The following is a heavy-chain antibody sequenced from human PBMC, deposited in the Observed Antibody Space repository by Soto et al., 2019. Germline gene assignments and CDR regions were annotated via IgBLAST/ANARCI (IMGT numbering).Heavy chain of an antibody. CDR3: ARDVLGATKGYFDY. CDR2: ISYDGSNK. D-gene: IGHD1-26*01. Sequence: SLRLSCAASGFTFSSYAMHWVRQAPGKGLEWVAVISYDGSNKYYADSVKGRFTISRDNSKNTLYLQMNSLRAEDTAVYYCARDVLGATKGYFDYWGQGTLVTVSS. V-gene: IGHV3-30-3*01. J-gene: IGHJ4*02. CDR1: GFTFSSYA.